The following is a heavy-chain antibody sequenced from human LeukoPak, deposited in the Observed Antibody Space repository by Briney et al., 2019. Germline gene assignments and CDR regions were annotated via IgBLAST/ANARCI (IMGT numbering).Heavy chain of an antibody. CDR2: INSDGSST. D-gene: IGHD3-16*02. Sequence: GGSLRLSCAASGFTFSSYWMHWVRQAPGKGLVWVSRINSDGSSTSYADSVKGRFTISRDNAKNTLYLQMNSLRAEDTAVYYCARDYDYVWGSYRPAGWFDPWGQGTLVTVSS. CDR1: GFTFSSYW. V-gene: IGHV3-74*01. CDR3: ARDYDYVWGSYRPAGWFDP. J-gene: IGHJ5*02.